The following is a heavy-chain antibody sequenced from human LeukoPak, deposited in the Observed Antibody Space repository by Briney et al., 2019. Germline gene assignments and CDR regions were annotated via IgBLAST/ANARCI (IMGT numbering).Heavy chain of an antibody. CDR2: IYYSGSSGST. J-gene: IGHJ4*02. Sequence: SETLSLTCDVSGGSVTSTNWWTWFRQPPGKGLEWIGQIYYSGSSGSTKYNPSLKSRVTISVDTSKNQFSLNLSSVTAADTAVYYCARWNSGGDYWGQGTLVTVSS. CDR1: GGSVTSTNW. V-gene: IGHV4-4*02. D-gene: IGHD1/OR15-1a*01. CDR3: ARWNSGGDY.